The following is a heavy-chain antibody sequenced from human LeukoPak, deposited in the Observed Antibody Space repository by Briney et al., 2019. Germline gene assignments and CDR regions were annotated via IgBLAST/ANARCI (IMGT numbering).Heavy chain of an antibody. CDR1: GYSFTSYW. J-gene: IGHJ6*02. CDR3: ARRDGYCSSTSCYADYYYGMDV. D-gene: IGHD2-2*01. CDR2: IYPGDSDT. Sequence: GESLKISCKGSGYSFTSYWIGWVRQMPGKGLEWMGIIYPGDSDTTYSPSFQGQVTISADKSISTAYLQWSSLKASDAAMYYCARRDGYCSSTSCYADYYYGMDVWGQGTTVTVSS. V-gene: IGHV5-51*01.